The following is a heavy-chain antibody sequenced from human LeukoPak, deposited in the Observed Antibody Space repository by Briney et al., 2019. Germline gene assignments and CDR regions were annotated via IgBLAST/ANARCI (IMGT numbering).Heavy chain of an antibody. CDR3: ATTPWYSSSWWVRDWFDP. CDR1: GYTLTELS. J-gene: IGHJ5*02. D-gene: IGHD6-13*01. CDR2: FDPEDGET. V-gene: IGHV1-24*01. Sequence: ASVKVSCKVSGYTLTELSMHWVRQAPGKGLEWMGGFDPEDGETIYAQKFQGRVTMTEDTSTDTAYMELSSLRSEDTAVYYCATTPWYSSSWWVRDWFDPWGQGTLVTVSS.